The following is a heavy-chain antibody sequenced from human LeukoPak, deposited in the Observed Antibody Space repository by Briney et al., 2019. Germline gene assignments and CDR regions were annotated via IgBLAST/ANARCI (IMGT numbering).Heavy chain of an antibody. CDR1: GGSISSYY. D-gene: IGHD2-21*01. Sequence: SEALSLTCTVSGGSISSYYWSWIRQPAGKGLEWIGRIYTSGSTNYNPSLKSRVTMSVDTSKNQFSLKLSSVTAADTAVYYCARDLFLSGEGGFDPWGQGTLVTASS. CDR2: IYTSGST. V-gene: IGHV4-4*07. CDR3: ARDLFLSGEGGFDP. J-gene: IGHJ5*02.